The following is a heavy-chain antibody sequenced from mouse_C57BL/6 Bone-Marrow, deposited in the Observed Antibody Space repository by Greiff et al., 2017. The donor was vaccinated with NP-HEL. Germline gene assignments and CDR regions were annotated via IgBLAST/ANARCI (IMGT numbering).Heavy chain of an antibody. V-gene: IGHV4-1*01. Sequence: EVKLLESGGGLVQPGGSLKLSCAASGIDFSRYWMSWVRRAPGKGLEWIGEINPDSSTINYAPSLKDKFIITRDNAKNTLYLQMSKVRSEDTALYYCARGIYYGSSHWYFDVWGTGTTVTVSS. CDR3: ARGIYYGSSHWYFDV. J-gene: IGHJ1*03. CDR1: GIDFSRYW. CDR2: INPDSSTI. D-gene: IGHD1-1*01.